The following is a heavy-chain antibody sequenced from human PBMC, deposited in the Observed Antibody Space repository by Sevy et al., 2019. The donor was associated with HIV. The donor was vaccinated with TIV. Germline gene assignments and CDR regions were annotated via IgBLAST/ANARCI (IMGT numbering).Heavy chain of an antibody. CDR2: IYSGGST. V-gene: IGHV3-53*01. Sequence: GWSLRLSCAASGFTVSSNYMSWVRQAPGKGLEWVSVIYSGGSTYYADSVKGRFTISRDNSKNTLYLQMNSLRAEDTAVYYCATTAMVNYYASSGYPPYYYGMDVWGQGTTVTVSS. CDR1: GFTVSSNY. CDR3: ATTAMVNYYASSGYPPYYYGMDV. D-gene: IGHD3-22*01. J-gene: IGHJ6*02.